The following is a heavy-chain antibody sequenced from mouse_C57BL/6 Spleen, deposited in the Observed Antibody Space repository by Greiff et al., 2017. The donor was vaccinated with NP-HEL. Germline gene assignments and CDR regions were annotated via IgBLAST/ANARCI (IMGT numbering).Heavy chain of an antibody. J-gene: IGHJ2*01. D-gene: IGHD4-1*01. Sequence: QVQLQQSGAELVRPGTSVKLSCKASGYTFTSYWMPWVKQRPGQGLEWIGVIDPSDSYTNYNQKFKGKATLTVDPSSSTAYMQLSSLTSEDSAVYYCAREDWVDYWGQGTTLTVSS. CDR2: IDPSDSYT. CDR1: GYTFTSYW. CDR3: AREDWVDY. V-gene: IGHV1-59*01.